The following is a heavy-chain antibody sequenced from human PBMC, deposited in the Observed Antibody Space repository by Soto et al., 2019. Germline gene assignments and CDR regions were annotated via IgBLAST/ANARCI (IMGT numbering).Heavy chain of an antibody. Sequence: GGSLRLSCAASGFTFSSYDMHWVRQATGKGLEWVSAIGTAGDTYYPGSVKGRLTISRENAKNSLYLQMNSLRAGDTAGYYCARDAAPSGYYGMDVWGQGTTVTVSS. CDR3: ARDAAPSGYYGMDV. CDR1: GFTFSSYD. D-gene: IGHD3-22*01. J-gene: IGHJ6*02. CDR2: IGTAGDT. V-gene: IGHV3-13*01.